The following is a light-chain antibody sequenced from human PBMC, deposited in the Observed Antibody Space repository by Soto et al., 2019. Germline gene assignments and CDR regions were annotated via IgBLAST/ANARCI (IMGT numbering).Light chain of an antibody. J-gene: IGLJ1*01. CDR1: SSDVGGYNY. Sequence: QSALTQPPSASGSFGQSVTISCTGTSSDVGGYNYVSWYRQHPGKAPKLMIYEVSERPSGVPDRFSGSKSGNTASLTVSGLQADDEAEYYCSSYSGTNYHYVFGTGTKVTVL. CDR3: SSYSGTNYHYV. CDR2: EVS. V-gene: IGLV2-8*01.